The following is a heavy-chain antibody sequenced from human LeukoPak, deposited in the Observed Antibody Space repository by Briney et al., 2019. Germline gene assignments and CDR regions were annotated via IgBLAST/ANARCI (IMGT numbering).Heavy chain of an antibody. CDR3: ARSNVVAVTSPWYFDY. CDR1: GYTFTGYY. Sequence: ASVKVSCKASGYTFTGYYMHWLRQAPGQGLEWMGWINPNSDDTNYAEKFQGRVTMTRDTSISTAYMELSRLTSDDTAVYYCARSNVVAVTSPWYFDYWGQGTLVTVSS. J-gene: IGHJ4*02. V-gene: IGHV1-2*02. CDR2: INPNSDDT. D-gene: IGHD2-15*01.